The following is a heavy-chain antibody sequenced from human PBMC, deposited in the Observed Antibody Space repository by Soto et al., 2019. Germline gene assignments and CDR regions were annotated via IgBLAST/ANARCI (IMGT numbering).Heavy chain of an antibody. D-gene: IGHD1-26*01. CDR3: ASRSGSYYYYYYGMDV. J-gene: IGHJ6*02. V-gene: IGHV3-66*01. CDR2: IYSGGST. Sequence: GGSLGLPGPACGFTVSTNYMGWVGQDPGKGLEWVSVIYSGGSTYYADSVKGRFTISRDNSKNTLYLQMNSLRAEDTAVYYCASRSGSYYYYYYGMDVWGQGTTVTVSS. CDR1: GFTVSTNY.